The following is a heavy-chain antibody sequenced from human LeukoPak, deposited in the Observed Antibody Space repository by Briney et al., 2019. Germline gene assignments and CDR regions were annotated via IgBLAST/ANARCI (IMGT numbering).Heavy chain of an antibody. V-gene: IGHV3-53*01. CDR2: IYSGGTT. CDR3: ARDLGVAALDN. D-gene: IGHD6-19*01. J-gene: IGHJ4*02. CDR1: GFTVSNNY. Sequence: GGSLRLSCAASGFTVSNNYMSWVRQAPGKGLEWVSVIYSGGTTYYADSVKGRFTISRDNAKNTLYPQMNSLRAEETAVYYCARDLGVAALDNWGQGTLVTVSS.